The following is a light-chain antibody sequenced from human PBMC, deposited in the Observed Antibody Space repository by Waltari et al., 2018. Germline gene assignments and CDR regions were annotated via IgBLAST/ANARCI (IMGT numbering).Light chain of an antibody. CDR2: DAS. Sequence: ESVLTQSAATLSLSPGERASLACRASQRLGNFLAWYQQKPGQAPRLLVYDASKRATGVPVRFSGRGSGTDFTLTISNLEPEDFAVYVCQQYSNWPPTCGGGTTVEIK. CDR3: QQYSNWPPT. J-gene: IGKJ4*01. V-gene: IGKV3-11*01. CDR1: QRLGNF.